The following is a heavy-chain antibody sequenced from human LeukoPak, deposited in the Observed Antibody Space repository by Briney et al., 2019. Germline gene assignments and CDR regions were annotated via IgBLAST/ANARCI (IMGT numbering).Heavy chain of an antibody. J-gene: IGHJ4*02. CDR2: ISGSGSDT. V-gene: IGHV3-23*01. Sequence: GGSLRLSCAVSGFTFSSYGMSWVRQAPGKGLEWVSAISGSGSDTYYADSVKGRFTISKDNSKNTLYLRMNSLRADDTAVYYCARRVPYSSSSVYFDYWGQGTLVTAS. CDR3: ARRVPYSSSSVYFDY. D-gene: IGHD6-6*01. CDR1: GFTFSSYG.